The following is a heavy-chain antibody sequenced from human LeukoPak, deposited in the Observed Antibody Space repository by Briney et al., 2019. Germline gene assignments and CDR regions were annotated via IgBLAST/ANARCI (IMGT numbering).Heavy chain of an antibody. Sequence: SQTLSLTCTVSGGSISSYYWSRIRQPPGKGLEWLGYIYYSGSSNYNPSLKSRVTMSADTSKNQFSLKLSSVTAADTAVYYCARVPRSYYYYYYMDVWGKGTTVTVSS. CDR2: IYYSGSS. V-gene: IGHV4-59*01. CDR1: GGSISSYY. J-gene: IGHJ6*03. CDR3: ARVPRSYYYYYYMDV.